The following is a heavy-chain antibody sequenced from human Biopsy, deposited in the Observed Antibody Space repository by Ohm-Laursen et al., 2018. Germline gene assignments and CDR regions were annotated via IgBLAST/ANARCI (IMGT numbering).Heavy chain of an antibody. CDR1: GDSISTSPTYY. Sequence: SDTLSLTCTVSGDSISTSPTYYWAWLRQPPGKGLEWIGSIYNSETTFYNPSLNSRVAISVDTSTNQSSLKVSSVTAADTALYYCARHPTGFWFDPWGHGTLVTVSS. CDR3: ARHPTGFWFDP. J-gene: IGHJ5*02. V-gene: IGHV4-39*01. CDR2: IYNSETT.